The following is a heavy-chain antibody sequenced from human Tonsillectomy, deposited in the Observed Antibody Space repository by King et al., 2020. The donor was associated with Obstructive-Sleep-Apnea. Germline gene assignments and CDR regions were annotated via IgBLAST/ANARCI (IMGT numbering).Heavy chain of an antibody. CDR2: IYSGSST. CDR1: GFTVSSTS. V-gene: IGHV3-66*01. J-gene: IGHJ5*02. CDR3: ARVPHP. Sequence: VQLVESGGGLVQPGGSLRLSCAASGFTVSSTSMTWVRQTPGKGLELVSVIYSGSSTYYADSVKGRFPISRDNSNKTLYLQMYSLRAEDTAVYYCARVPHPWGQGTLVTVSS.